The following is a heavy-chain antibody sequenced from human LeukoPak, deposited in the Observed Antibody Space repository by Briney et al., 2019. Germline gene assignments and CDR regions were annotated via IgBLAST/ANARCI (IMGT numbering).Heavy chain of an antibody. CDR2: IKQDGSEK. V-gene: IGHV3-7*01. CDR1: GFTFSSYW. D-gene: IGHD2-2*01. J-gene: IGHJ4*02. CDR3: ARDCSSATCYAAFDY. Sequence: PGGSLRLSCAASGFTFSSYWMSWVRQAPGKGLEWVANIKQDGSEKYYVDSVKGRFTISRDNAKNSLYLQMNSLRAEDTAVYYCARDCSSATCYAAFDYWGQGVLVTVSS.